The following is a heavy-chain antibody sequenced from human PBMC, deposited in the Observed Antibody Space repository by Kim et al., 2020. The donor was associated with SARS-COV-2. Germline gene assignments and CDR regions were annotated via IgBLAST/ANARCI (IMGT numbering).Heavy chain of an antibody. V-gene: IGHV1-2*06. Sequence: ASVKVSCKASGYTFTGYYMHWVRQAPGQGLEWMGRINPNSGGTNYAQKFQGRVTMTRDTSISTAYMELSRLRSDDTAVYYCARAKGYTTLYSGYDPRGAVAATDYGMDVWGQGTTVTVSS. CDR2: INPNSGGT. CDR3: ARAKGYTTLYSGYDPRGAVAATDYGMDV. D-gene: IGHD5-12*01. J-gene: IGHJ6*02. CDR1: GYTFTGYY.